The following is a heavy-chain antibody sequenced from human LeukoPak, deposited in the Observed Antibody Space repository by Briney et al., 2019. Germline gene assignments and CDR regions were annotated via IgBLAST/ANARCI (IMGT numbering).Heavy chain of an antibody. D-gene: IGHD6-19*01. CDR3: ARDSGAVAPLGY. CDR1: GFTFSSYG. V-gene: IGHV3-33*08. J-gene: IGHJ4*02. Sequence: PGGSLRLSCAASGFTFSSYGMHWVRQAPGKGLEWVALISYDGRNKFYADSVKGRFTLSRDSSKNTLYLQMNSLRAEDTAVYYCARDSGAVAPLGYWGQGTLVTVSS. CDR2: ISYDGRNK.